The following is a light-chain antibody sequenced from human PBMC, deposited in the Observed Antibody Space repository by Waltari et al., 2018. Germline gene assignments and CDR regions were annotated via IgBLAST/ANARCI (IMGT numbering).Light chain of an antibody. CDR2: GAV. J-gene: IGKJ2*01. CDR3: QQYDTSPAT. Sequence: EIVLTQSPGTLSLSPGERATLSCRASQRLNNAYVAWYQQKSGQSPRLIIYGAVYRAPDIPDRFSGSGSGTDFTHTISRLEPENFSIYYCQQYDTSPATFGQGTRLEIK. CDR1: QRLNNAY. V-gene: IGKV3-20*01.